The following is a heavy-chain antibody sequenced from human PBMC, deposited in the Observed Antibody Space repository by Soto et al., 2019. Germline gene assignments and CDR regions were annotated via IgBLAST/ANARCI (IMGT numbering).Heavy chain of an antibody. J-gene: IGHJ4*02. CDR3: SRSLDS. CDR1: GSSFPKYP. Sequence: SGSSFPKYPMHWVRQTPDKGLEWVAVISHDGVTKNSADSVKGRFTISRDNAKNSLYLQMSSVTAEDSALYYCSRSLDSWGQGTRVTVSS. CDR2: ISHDGVTK. V-gene: IGHV3-30-3*01.